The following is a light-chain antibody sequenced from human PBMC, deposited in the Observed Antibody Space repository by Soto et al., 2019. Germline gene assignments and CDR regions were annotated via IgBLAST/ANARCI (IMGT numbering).Light chain of an antibody. CDR2: DNN. CDR3: GTWDSSLSKGV. V-gene: IGLV1-51*01. Sequence: QPVLTQPPSVSAAPGQKVTISCSGSSSNIGNNYVSWYQQLPGTAPKLLIYDNNKRPSGIPDRFSGSKSGTSATLGITGLQTGDEADYYCGTWDSSLSKGVFGGGTKVTVL. J-gene: IGLJ2*01. CDR1: SSNIGNNY.